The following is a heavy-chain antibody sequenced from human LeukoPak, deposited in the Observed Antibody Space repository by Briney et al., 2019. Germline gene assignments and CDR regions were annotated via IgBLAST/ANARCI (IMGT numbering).Heavy chain of an antibody. Sequence: GGSLRLSCAASGFAFSSYAMHWVRQAPGKGLEYVSAISSNGGSTYYANSVKGRFTISRDNSKNTLYLQMGSLRAEDMAVYYCARDPGLDPYYYYYYMDVWGKGTTVTVSS. J-gene: IGHJ6*03. V-gene: IGHV3-64*01. CDR1: GFAFSSYA. CDR2: ISSNGGST. D-gene: IGHD6-19*01. CDR3: ARDPGLDPYYYYYYMDV.